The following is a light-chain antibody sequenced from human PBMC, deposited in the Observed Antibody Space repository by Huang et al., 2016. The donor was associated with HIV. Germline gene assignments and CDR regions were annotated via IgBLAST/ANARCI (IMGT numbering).Light chain of an antibody. CDR3: QQYNNWPPWT. CDR2: EAS. CDR1: QSVNNK. V-gene: IGKV3-15*01. J-gene: IGKJ1*01. Sequence: EVVMTQSPVTLSVSPGERATLSCRASQSVNNKLAWFQQKPGQDPRLLSHEASIRANGSPDRLSGSGAGTEYTLTISSLQSEDFAVYYCQQYNNWPPWTFGQGTKVEIK.